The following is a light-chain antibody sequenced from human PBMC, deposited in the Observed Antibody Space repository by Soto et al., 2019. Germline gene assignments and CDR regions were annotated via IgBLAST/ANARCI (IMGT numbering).Light chain of an antibody. CDR3: QQYSTLPHT. CDR1: QTVTNSF. CDR2: GIS. J-gene: IGKJ2*01. V-gene: IGKV3-20*01. Sequence: ENVLTQSPGTLSLSPGERATLSCRASQTVTNSFFAWYQQKPGQPPRLLIHGISSRATGIPDRFSGSGSGTDFTLTISRLEPEDFVVYYCQQYSTLPHTLGRGTKLEV.